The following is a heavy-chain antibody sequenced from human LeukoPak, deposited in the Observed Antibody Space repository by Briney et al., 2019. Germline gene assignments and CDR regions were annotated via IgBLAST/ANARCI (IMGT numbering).Heavy chain of an antibody. V-gene: IGHV3-15*01. D-gene: IGHD1-26*01. CDR2: IKSESDGGTT. Sequence: GRSLRLSCVASRFAFSQAWMSWVRQAPGKGLEWVGRIKSESDGGTTDYAAPVKGRFTISRDDSKNTLFLQMNSLQTEDTAVYYCTTSGWFDHWGQGTLVTVSS. J-gene: IGHJ5*02. CDR1: RFAFSQAW. CDR3: TTSGWFDH.